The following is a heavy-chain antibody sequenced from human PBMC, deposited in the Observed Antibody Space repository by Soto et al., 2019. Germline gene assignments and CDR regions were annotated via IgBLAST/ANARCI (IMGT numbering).Heavy chain of an antibody. J-gene: IGHJ4*02. D-gene: IGHD2-2*01. CDR3: AGQKPVPHALDY. Sequence: QVQLQESGPGLVKPSETLSLTCTVSGGSVSSGTYYWSWIRQPPGKGLEWIGYIYYGGGTNYDPSLKRRVTISLDTSTNQFSLKLSSVTAADTAVYYCAGQKPVPHALDYWGQGALVTVSS. CDR2: IYYGGGT. V-gene: IGHV4-61*01. CDR1: GGSVSSGTYY.